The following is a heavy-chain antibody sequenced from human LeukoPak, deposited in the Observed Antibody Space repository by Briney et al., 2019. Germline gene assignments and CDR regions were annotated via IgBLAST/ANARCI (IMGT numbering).Heavy chain of an antibody. J-gene: IGHJ4*02. CDR3: ARGVDIVATISNDYGDYGDAFDI. Sequence: QTLSLTFAISGDSVSGNSAAWNWAWQSPSRGLEWLGRTYYRSKWYNDYAVSVKSRITINPDTSKNQFSLQLNSVTPEDTAVYYCARGVDIVATISNDYGDYGDAFDIWGQGTLVTVSS. CDR1: GDSVSGNSAA. D-gene: IGHD5-12*01. V-gene: IGHV6-1*01. CDR2: TYYRSKWYN.